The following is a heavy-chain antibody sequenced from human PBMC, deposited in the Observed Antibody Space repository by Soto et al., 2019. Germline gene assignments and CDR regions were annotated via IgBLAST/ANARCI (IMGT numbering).Heavy chain of an antibody. CDR3: ARDLGGYDLYGPDT. J-gene: IGHJ5*02. Sequence: ASVKFSCKASGHTFTDSSMHWVRQAPGQGLEWMGWINLNSGGTYYAQKFQGRVTMTRDTSIITAYMELTGLKSDDTAVYYCARDLGGYDLYGPDTWGQGTLVTVSS. V-gene: IGHV1-2*02. CDR2: INLNSGGT. CDR1: GHTFTDSS. D-gene: IGHD5-12*01.